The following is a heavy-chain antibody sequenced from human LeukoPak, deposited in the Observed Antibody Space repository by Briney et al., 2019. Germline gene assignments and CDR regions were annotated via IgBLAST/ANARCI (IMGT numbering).Heavy chain of an antibody. V-gene: IGHV4-4*07. CDR2: THTSGSA. J-gene: IGHJ4*02. D-gene: IGHD2-2*03. CDR3: ARGRWKTGMDSPYYFDF. CDR1: GGSISSYY. Sequence: SETLSLTCTVSGGSISSYYWSWIRQPAGKGLEWIGRTHTSGSANYNPSLKSRVTMSVDMSKNQFSLKLTSVTAADTAVYYCARGRWKTGMDSPYYFDFWGQGTLVTVSS.